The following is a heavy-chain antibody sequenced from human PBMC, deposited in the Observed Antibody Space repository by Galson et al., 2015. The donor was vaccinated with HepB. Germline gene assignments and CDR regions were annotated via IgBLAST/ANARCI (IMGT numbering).Heavy chain of an antibody. V-gene: IGHV1-69*13. CDR1: GGTFSSYA. D-gene: IGHD2-15*01. CDR3: ARLGRSSGGIDY. CDR2: IIPIFGIA. Sequence: SVTVSCKASGGTFSSYAISWVRQAPGQGLEWMGGIIPIFGIANYAQKFQGRVTITADESTSTAYMELSSLRSEDTAVYYCARLGRSSGGIDYWGQGTLVTVSS. J-gene: IGHJ4*02.